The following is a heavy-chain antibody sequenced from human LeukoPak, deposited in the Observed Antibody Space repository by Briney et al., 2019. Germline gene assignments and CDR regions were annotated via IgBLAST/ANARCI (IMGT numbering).Heavy chain of an antibody. CDR2: IIPIFGTA. CDR3: ASELRYFDWTERAYYMDV. CDR1: GGTFSSYA. J-gene: IGHJ6*03. D-gene: IGHD3-9*01. V-gene: IGHV1-69*01. Sequence: SVKVSCKASGGTFSSYAISWVRQAPGQGLEWMGGIIPIFGTANYAQKFQGRVTITADESTSTAYMELSSLRFEDTAVYYCASELRYFDWTERAYYMDVWGKGTTVTVSS.